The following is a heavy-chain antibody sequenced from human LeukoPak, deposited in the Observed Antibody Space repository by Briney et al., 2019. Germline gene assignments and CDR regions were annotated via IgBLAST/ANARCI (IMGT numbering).Heavy chain of an antibody. D-gene: IGHD3-10*01. CDR1: GFTFSNYG. CDR3: AKDRLVRGDDAFDI. CDR2: ISFDGSNK. V-gene: IGHV3-30*18. Sequence: GGSLRLSCAASGFTFSNYGMHWVRQAPGKGLEWVAVISFDGSNKFYVDSVKGRFSISRDNSKNTLYLQMNSLRAEDMALYYCAKDRLVRGDDAFDIWGQGTMVTVSS. J-gene: IGHJ3*02.